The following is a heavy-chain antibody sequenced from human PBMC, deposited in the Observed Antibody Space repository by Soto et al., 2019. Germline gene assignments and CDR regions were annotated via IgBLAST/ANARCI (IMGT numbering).Heavy chain of an antibody. Sequence: PGGSLRLSCAASGFTFSSYAMHWVRQAPGKGLEWVAVISYDGSNKYYADSVKGRFTISRDNSKNTLYLQMNSLRAEDTAVYYCARDRVSYSSSSGFLFDYWGQGTLVTVS. V-gene: IGHV3-30-3*01. D-gene: IGHD6-6*01. CDR1: GFTFSSYA. CDR2: ISYDGSNK. J-gene: IGHJ4*02. CDR3: ARDRVSYSSSSGFLFDY.